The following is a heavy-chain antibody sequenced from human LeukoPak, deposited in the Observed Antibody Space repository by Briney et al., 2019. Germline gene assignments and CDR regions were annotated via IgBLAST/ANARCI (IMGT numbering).Heavy chain of an antibody. D-gene: IGHD5-12*01. CDR1: GGTFSSYA. CDR3: ARSNIWLPFDF. CDR2: INPNSGGT. J-gene: IGHJ4*02. V-gene: IGHV1-2*06. Sequence: GASVKVSCKASGGTFSSYAISWVRQAPGQGLEWMGRINPNSGGTNYAQKFQGRVTMTRDTSISTAYMELSRLRSDDTAVYYCARSNIWLPFDFWGQGTLVTVS.